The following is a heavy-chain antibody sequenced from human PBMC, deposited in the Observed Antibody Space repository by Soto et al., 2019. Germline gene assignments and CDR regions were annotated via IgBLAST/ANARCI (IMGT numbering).Heavy chain of an antibody. V-gene: IGHV1-18*01. CDR2: ISTYNGNT. CDR3: ARSKYCSSTSCYPNWFDP. D-gene: IGHD2-2*01. Sequence: ASVKVSFKASGYTFTSYGISWVRQAPGQGLEWMGWISTYNGNTNFTQRLQGRVTMTTDTSTSTAYMELRSLRSDDTAVYYCARSKYCSSTSCYPNWFDPWGQGTLVTVSS. CDR1: GYTFTSYG. J-gene: IGHJ5*02.